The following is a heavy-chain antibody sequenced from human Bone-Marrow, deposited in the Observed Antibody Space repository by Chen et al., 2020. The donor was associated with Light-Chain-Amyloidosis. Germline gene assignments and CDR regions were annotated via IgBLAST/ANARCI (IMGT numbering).Heavy chain of an antibody. CDR1: GFTFNTYA. V-gene: IGHV3-23*01. D-gene: IGHD1-26*01. Sequence: LESGGGLIQPGGSLRLSCAASGFTFNTYALSWVRQAPGMGLEWVSAISSGGGSTYYADSVNGRFTISRDNSRNTLYLQINSLGVEDTAVYYCAKVWYASGTYFENWGQGTLVTVSS. J-gene: IGHJ4*02. CDR3: AKVWYASGTYFEN. CDR2: ISSGGGST.